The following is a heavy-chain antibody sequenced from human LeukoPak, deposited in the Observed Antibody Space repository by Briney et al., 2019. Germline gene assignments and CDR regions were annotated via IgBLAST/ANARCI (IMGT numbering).Heavy chain of an antibody. J-gene: IGHJ4*02. Sequence: SQTLSLTCTVSGGSISSGGDYWSWIRQHPGKGLEWIGYIYYSGNTYYNPVLRSRLTISIDTSKNQFSLKVSSVTAADTAVYYCARGPSFGSSSRFDYWGPGTQVTVSS. CDR3: ARGPSFGSSSRFDY. V-gene: IGHV4-31*03. D-gene: IGHD6-6*01. CDR2: IYYSGNT. CDR1: GGSISSGGDY.